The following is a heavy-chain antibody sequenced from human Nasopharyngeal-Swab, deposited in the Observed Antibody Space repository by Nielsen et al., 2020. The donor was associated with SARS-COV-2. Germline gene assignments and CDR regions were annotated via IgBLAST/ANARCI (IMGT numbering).Heavy chain of an antibody. V-gene: IGHV7-4-1*02. D-gene: IGHD3-10*01. CDR2: INTNNGNP. Sequence: ASVKVSCKASGYTFNNYPLNWVRQAPGQGLEYMGWINTNNGNPTYVQGFTGRFVFSLDTSVSTAYLQISSLKAEDTAVYYCAREERGVTLEGGYYYYGMDVWGQGTTVTVSS. CDR1: GYTFNNYP. CDR3: AREERGVTLEGGYYYYGMDV. J-gene: IGHJ6*02.